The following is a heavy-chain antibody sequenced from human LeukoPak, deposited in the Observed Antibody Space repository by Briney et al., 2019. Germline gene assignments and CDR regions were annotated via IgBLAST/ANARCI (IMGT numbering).Heavy chain of an antibody. D-gene: IGHD3-22*01. J-gene: IGHJ3*02. Sequence: SETPSLTCTVSGGSISSGGYYWSWIRQHPGKGLEWIGYIYYSGSTYYNPSLKSRVTISVDTSKNQFSLKLSSVTAADTAVYYCARERGNDSSGYYHDAFDIWGQGTMVTVSS. V-gene: IGHV4-31*03. CDR2: IYYSGST. CDR1: GGSISSGGYY. CDR3: ARERGNDSSGYYHDAFDI.